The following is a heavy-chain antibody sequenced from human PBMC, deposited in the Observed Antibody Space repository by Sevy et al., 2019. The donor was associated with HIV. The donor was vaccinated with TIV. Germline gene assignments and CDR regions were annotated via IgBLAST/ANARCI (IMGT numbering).Heavy chain of an antibody. CDR3: AKGHTGTYAY. CDR2: ISASAGNT. CDR1: GFTFSSYA. Sequence: GGSLRLSCAASGFTFSSYAMNWVRQAPGKRLEWVSTISASAGNTYYADSVKGRFTISRDNSRDTPYLQVNSLRADDTAVYYCAKGHTGTYAYWGQGTLVTVSS. D-gene: IGHD1-26*01. V-gene: IGHV3-23*01. J-gene: IGHJ4*02.